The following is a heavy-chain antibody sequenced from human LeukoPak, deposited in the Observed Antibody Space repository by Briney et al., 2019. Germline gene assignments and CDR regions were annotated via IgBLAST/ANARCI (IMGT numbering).Heavy chain of an antibody. V-gene: IGHV1-46*01. Sequence: ASVKVSCKASGYTFTNYYMHWVRQAPGQGLEWMGIINPSGGSTSYAQRFQGRVTMTRDTSTSTVYMELSSLRSEDTAVYYCAREIGPIQLRLWGSAFDYWGQGTLVTVSS. CDR2: INPSGGST. CDR1: GYTFTNYY. CDR3: AREIGPIQLRLWGSAFDY. D-gene: IGHD5-18*01. J-gene: IGHJ4*02.